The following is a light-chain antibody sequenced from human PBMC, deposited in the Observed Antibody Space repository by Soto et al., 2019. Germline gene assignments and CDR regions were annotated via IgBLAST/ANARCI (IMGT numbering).Light chain of an antibody. Sequence: DIQMTQSPSTLSASVGDRVTITCRASQSISSWLAWYQQKPGKAPKLLIYDASTLKGGVPSRFSGSGSGTEFTLTISSLQPDDFSTSYCQKYNSYWTFGQGTEVEIK. CDR2: DAS. CDR3: QKYNSYWT. V-gene: IGKV1-5*01. J-gene: IGKJ1*01. CDR1: QSISSW.